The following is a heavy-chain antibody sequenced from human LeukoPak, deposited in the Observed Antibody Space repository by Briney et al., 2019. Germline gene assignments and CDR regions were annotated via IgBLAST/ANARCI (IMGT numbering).Heavy chain of an antibody. Sequence: ASVKVSCKASGYTFTSYYMHLVRQAPGQGLECMGTINPSGGSTSYAQKFQGRVTMTRDTSTSTVYMELSSLRSEDTAVYYCARSLTYCSSTSCHMRGSGYEFYYYSMVVWGKGTTVTVSS. CDR1: GYTFTSYY. J-gene: IGHJ6*03. D-gene: IGHD2-2*01. CDR3: ARSLTYCSSTSCHMRGSGYEFYYYSMVV. V-gene: IGHV1-46*03. CDR2: INPSGGST.